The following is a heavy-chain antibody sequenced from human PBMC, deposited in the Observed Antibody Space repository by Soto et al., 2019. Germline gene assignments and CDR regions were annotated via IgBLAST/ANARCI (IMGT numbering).Heavy chain of an antibody. D-gene: IGHD3-3*01. CDR3: ARDTFGGAYDFLQ. V-gene: IGHV3-66*01. Sequence: EVQLVESGGGLVQPGGSLRLSCAASGFTVSSFYMTWVRQAPGKGLQWVAFISSRGSTYYADSVKGRFTISRDNSKNTLYLEMNSLRAEDTAVYYCARDTFGGAYDFLQGGQGTLVTVSS. J-gene: IGHJ4*02. CDR2: ISSRGST. CDR1: GFTVSSFY.